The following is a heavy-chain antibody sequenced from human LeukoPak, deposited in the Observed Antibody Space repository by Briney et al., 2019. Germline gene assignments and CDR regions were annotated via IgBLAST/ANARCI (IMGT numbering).Heavy chain of an antibody. CDR2: IKQDGSEK. Sequence: GGSLRLSCAASGFTFGSYWMSWVRQAPGKGLEWVANIKQDGSEKYYVDSVKGRFTISRDNAKNSLYLQMNSLRAEDTAVYYCASTDYWGQGTLVTVSS. V-gene: IGHV3-7*01. J-gene: IGHJ4*02. CDR3: ASTDY. CDR1: GFTFGSYW.